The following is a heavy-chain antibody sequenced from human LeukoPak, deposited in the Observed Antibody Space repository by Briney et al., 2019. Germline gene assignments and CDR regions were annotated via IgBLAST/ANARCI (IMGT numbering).Heavy chain of an antibody. Sequence: GGSLRLSCAASGFTFSNAWMSWVRQAPGKGLEWVGRIKSKTDGGTKDYAAPVKGRFTISRDDSKNTLYLQMNSLKTEDTAVYYCTTTSYTLYYYYYYGMDVWGQGTTVTVSS. J-gene: IGHJ6*02. CDR1: GFTFSNAW. CDR3: TTTSYTLYYYYYYGMDV. CDR2: IKSKTDGGTK. V-gene: IGHV3-15*01. D-gene: IGHD3-16*02.